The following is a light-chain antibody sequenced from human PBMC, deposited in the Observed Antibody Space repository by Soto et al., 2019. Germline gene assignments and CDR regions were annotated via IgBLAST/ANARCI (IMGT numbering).Light chain of an antibody. V-gene: IGKV1-33*01. CDR3: QQYDNVFT. Sequence: DIQVTQSPSSLSASVGDRVTITCQASQGITMYLNWYQQKPGKAPKLLIYDASNLQTGVPSRFSGSGYGTDFTFTISSLQPEDIATYYCQQYDNVFTFGQGTRLEIK. CDR1: QGITMY. CDR2: DAS. J-gene: IGKJ5*01.